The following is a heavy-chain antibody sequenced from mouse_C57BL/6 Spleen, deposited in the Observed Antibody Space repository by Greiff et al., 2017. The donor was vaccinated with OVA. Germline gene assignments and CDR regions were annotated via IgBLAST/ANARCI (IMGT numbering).Heavy chain of an antibody. CDR3: ARPYGSSPYWYFDV. J-gene: IGHJ1*03. D-gene: IGHD1-1*01. Sequence: QVQLQQSGAELARPGASVKLSCKASGYTFTSYGISWVKQRTGQGLEWIGEIYPRSGNTYYNEKFKGKATLTADKSSSTAYMELRSLTSEDSAVYFCARPYGSSPYWYFDVWGTGTTVTVSS. V-gene: IGHV1-81*01. CDR2: IYPRSGNT. CDR1: GYTFTSYG.